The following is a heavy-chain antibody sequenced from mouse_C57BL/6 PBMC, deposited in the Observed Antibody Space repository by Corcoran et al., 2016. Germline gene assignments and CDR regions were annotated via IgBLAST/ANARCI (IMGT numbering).Heavy chain of an antibody. Sequence: QVQLKQSGAELVRPGASVKLSCKASCYTFTDYYINWVKQRPGQGLEWIARIYPGSGNTYYNEKFKGKATLTAEKSSSTAYMQLSSLTSEDSAVYFCAREEAYYDFTTGRYFDVWGTGTTVTVSS. D-gene: IGHD2-4*01. CDR1: CYTFTDYY. J-gene: IGHJ1*03. CDR2: IYPGSGNT. V-gene: IGHV1-76*01. CDR3: AREEAYYDFTTGRYFDV.